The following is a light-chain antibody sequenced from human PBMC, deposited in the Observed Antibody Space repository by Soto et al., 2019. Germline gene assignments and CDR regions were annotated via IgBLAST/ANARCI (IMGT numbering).Light chain of an antibody. Sequence: QSSLTKSTSLSGSPGQSITISCTGNHNDIGTYDYVSWYQQHPGRAPRLLIHGVTTRPSGISGRFSASKSGLTASLTISGLQPEDEADYYCSSFTSNRIYVFGPGTKVTVL. V-gene: IGLV2-14*03. J-gene: IGLJ1*01. CDR3: SSFTSNRIYV. CDR2: GVT. CDR1: HNDIGTYDY.